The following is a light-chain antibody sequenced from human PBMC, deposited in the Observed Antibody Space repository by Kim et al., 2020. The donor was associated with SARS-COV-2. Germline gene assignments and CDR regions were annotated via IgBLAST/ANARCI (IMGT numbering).Light chain of an antibody. Sequence: SSELTQDPAVSVALGQTVRITCQGDSLRSYYASWYQQKPGQAPVVVIYGKNNRPSGIPDRFSGSSSGNTASLTITGAQAEDEADYYCNSRDSHHLLYVFGTGPKVTVL. V-gene: IGLV3-19*01. CDR3: NSRDSHHLLYV. CDR1: SLRSYY. CDR2: GKN. J-gene: IGLJ1*01.